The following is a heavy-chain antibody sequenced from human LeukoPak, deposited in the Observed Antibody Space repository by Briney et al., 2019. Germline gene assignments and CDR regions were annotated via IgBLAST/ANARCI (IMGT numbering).Heavy chain of an antibody. CDR2: ISSSGTYV. V-gene: IGHV3-21*04. Sequence: PGGSLRLSCAASGFTFSSYSMNWVRQAPGKGLEWVSSISSSGTYVYYADSVKGRFTISRDNAKNSLSLQMNSLRAEDTAVYYCAKGNILTGYNNPYYFDYWGQGTLVTVSS. CDR3: AKGNILTGYNNPYYFDY. CDR1: GFTFSSYS. D-gene: IGHD3-9*01. J-gene: IGHJ4*02.